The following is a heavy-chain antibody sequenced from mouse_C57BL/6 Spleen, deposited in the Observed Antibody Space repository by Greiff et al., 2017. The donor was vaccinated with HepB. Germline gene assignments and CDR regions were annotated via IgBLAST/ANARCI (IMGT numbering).Heavy chain of an antibody. D-gene: IGHD3-2*02. J-gene: IGHJ4*01. CDR1: GFTFSSYA. V-gene: IGHV5-4*01. Sequence: EVMLVESGGGLVKPGGSLKLSCAASGFTFSSYAMSWVRQTPEKRLEWVATISDGGSYTYYPDNVKGRFTISRDNAKNNLYLQMSHLKSEDTAMYYCARELDSSGYVDAMDYWGQGTSVTVSS. CDR3: ARELDSSGYVDAMDY. CDR2: ISDGGSYT.